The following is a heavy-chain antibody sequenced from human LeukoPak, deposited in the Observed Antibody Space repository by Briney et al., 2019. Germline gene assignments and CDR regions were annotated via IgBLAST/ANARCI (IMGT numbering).Heavy chain of an antibody. CDR3: ARRGYPVYYYYMDV. CDR1: GYSFTNHD. D-gene: IGHD5-12*01. CDR2: INPGNGDT. V-gene: IGHV1-3*01. J-gene: IGHJ6*03. Sequence: GASVKVSCKASGYSFTNHDMHWVRQAPGQGLEWVGCINPGNGDTRYGPEFQGRVTISSDTSASTAYMELRSLRSDDTAVYYCARRGYPVYYYYMDVWGKGTTVTISS.